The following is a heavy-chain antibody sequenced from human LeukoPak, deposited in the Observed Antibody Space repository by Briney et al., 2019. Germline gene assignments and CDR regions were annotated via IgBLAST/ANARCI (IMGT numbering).Heavy chain of an antibody. V-gene: IGHV3-15*01. CDR1: GFTFSNAW. D-gene: IGHD1-26*01. J-gene: IGHJ4*02. CDR2: IISKIEGGAI. CDR3: SGPHSGALDY. Sequence: PGGSLRLSCAASGFTFSNAWMTWVRQAPGKGLEWVGRIISKIEGGAIDYAAPVKGRFSISRDDSKNTLYLLMNSLKPEDTAVYYCSGPHSGALDYWGQGTLVTVSS.